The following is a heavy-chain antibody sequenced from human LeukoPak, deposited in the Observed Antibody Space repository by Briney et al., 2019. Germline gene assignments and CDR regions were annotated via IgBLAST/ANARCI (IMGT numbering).Heavy chain of an antibody. D-gene: IGHD2-21*01. CDR1: GFSFSGYG. CDR3: ATSRKSIPAVIIDY. V-gene: IGHV3-30*02. Sequence: GGSLRLSCAASGFSFSGYGMHWVRQAPGKGLEWVAFIRYDGSNEYYADSVKGRFTISRDNSKNTLYLQMNSLRAEDTAVYYCATSRKSIPAVIIDYWGQGSLVTVSS. CDR2: IRYDGSNE. J-gene: IGHJ4*02.